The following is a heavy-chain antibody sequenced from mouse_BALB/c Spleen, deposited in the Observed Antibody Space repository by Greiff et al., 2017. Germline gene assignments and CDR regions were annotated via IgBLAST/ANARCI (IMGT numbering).Heavy chain of an antibody. Sequence: QVQLQQSGAELMKPGASVKISCKATGYTFSSYWIEWVKQRPGHGLEWIGEILPGSGSTNYNEKFKGKATFTADTSSNTAYMQLSSLTSEDSAVYYCARRTVYYGIDYGGQGTTLTVSS. CDR1: GYTFSSYW. CDR3: ARRTVYYGIDY. D-gene: IGHD2-1*01. CDR2: ILPGSGST. J-gene: IGHJ2*01. V-gene: IGHV1-9*01.